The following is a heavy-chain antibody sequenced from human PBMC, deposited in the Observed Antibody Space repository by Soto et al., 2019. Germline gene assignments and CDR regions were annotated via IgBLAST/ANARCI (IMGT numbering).Heavy chain of an antibody. CDR1: GYTFTSYG. D-gene: IGHD3-10*01. Sequence: QVQRVQSGAEVKKPGASVKVSCKASGYTFTSYGINWVRQAPGQVLEWMGWISTYNGNTNFVQNLQGRVSLTTDTSTSTAYMELRSLRFDDTAIYYCARGITMVRGVQYYYYGMDVWGQGTTVTVSS. CDR2: ISTYNGNT. CDR3: ARGITMVRGVQYYYYGMDV. V-gene: IGHV1-18*01. J-gene: IGHJ6*02.